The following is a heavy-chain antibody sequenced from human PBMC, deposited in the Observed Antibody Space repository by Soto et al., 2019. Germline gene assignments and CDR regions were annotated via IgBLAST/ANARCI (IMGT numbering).Heavy chain of an antibody. CDR3: ATERYDILTGYYTIRPYYYYGMDV. CDR2: FDPEDGET. V-gene: IGHV1-24*01. D-gene: IGHD3-9*01. J-gene: IGHJ6*02. Sequence: GASVKVSCKVSGYTLTELSMHWVRQAPGKGLEWMGGFDPEDGETIYAQKFQGRVTMTEDTSTDTAYMELSSLRSEDTAVYYCATERYDILTGYYTIRPYYYYGMDVWGQGTTVTVSS. CDR1: GYTLTELS.